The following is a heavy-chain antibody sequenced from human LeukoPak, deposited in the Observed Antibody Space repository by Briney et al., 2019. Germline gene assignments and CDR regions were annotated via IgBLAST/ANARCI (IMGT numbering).Heavy chain of an antibody. CDR2: ISGSGDST. CDR1: GFTFSSYG. Sequence: GGSLRLSCAASGFTFSSYGMSWVRQAPGKGLEWVSAISGSGDSTYYADSVKGRFTISRDNAKNSLYLQMNSLRAEDTAVYYCAELGITMIGGVWGKGTTVTISS. CDR3: AELGITMIGGV. V-gene: IGHV3-23*01. J-gene: IGHJ6*04. D-gene: IGHD3-10*02.